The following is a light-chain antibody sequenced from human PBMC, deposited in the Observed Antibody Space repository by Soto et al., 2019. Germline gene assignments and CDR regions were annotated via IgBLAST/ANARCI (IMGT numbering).Light chain of an antibody. CDR2: DAS. CDR1: QSVGNS. CDR3: QQYNTYSGT. J-gene: IGKJ1*01. Sequence: DIQLTQSPSTLSASVGDRVSITCRASQSVGNSSAWYQQRPGKAPKLLIFDASTLESGVPSKFSGSGSDTEFTFTISSLQPDDSATYYCQQYNTYSGTFGQGTKVDIK. V-gene: IGKV1-5*01.